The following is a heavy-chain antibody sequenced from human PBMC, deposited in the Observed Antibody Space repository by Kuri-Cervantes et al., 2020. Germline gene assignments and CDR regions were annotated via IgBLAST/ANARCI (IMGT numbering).Heavy chain of an antibody. D-gene: IGHD2-21*02. Sequence: LSLTCAASGSTVSSNYMSWVRQAPGKGLEWVSYISSSSTIYYADSVKGRFTISRDNAKNSLYLQMNSLRAEDTAVYYCARAIGLLAYCGGDCLGPFDYWGQGTLVTVSS. CDR3: ARAIGLLAYCGGDCLGPFDY. V-gene: IGHV3-69-1*01. CDR1: GSTVSSNY. CDR2: ISSSSTI. J-gene: IGHJ4*02.